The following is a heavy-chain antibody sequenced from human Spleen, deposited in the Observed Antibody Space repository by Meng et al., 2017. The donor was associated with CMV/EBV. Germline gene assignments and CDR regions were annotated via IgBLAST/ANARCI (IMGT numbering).Heavy chain of an antibody. Sequence: SGPTLVKPTQTLTLTCTFSGFSLTTNSRMCVSWVRQPPGKALEWLAVIDWDDNKHYNTFLKTRLTIAKDASKNQVVLTVTNMDPVDTATYYCAWMPLYSGYDYGMDVWGQGTTVTVSS. CDR3: AWMPLYSGYDYGMDV. CDR1: GFSLTTNSRMC. CDR2: IDWDDNK. D-gene: IGHD5-12*01. V-gene: IGHV2-70*19. J-gene: IGHJ6*02.